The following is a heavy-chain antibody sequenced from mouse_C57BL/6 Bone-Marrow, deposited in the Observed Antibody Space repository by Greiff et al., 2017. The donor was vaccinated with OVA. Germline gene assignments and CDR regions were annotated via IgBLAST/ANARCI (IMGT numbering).Heavy chain of an antibody. Sequence: EVMLVESGGGLVKPGGSLKLSCAASGFTFGDYGMHWVRQAPEKGLEWVAYISSGSSTIYYADTVKGRFTISRDNAKNTLFLQMTSLRSEDTAMYYCARPGLAWFAYWGQGTLVTVSA. D-gene: IGHD3-1*01. J-gene: IGHJ3*01. CDR1: GFTFGDYG. V-gene: IGHV5-17*01. CDR2: ISSGSSTI. CDR3: ARPGLAWFAY.